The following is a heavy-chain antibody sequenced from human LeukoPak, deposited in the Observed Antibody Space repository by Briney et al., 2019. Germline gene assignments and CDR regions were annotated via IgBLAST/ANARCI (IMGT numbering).Heavy chain of an antibody. V-gene: IGHV4-61*02. CDR3: ASEYSYGLSRGDY. CDR2: ISSSGST. CDR1: GDSISSGDYY. D-gene: IGHD5-18*01. J-gene: IGHJ4*02. Sequence: SQTLSLTCTVSGDSISSGDYYWSWIRQPAGKGLEWIGRISSSGSTNYNPSLKSRVTISVDTSKNQFSLKLSSVTAADTAVYYCASEYSYGLSRGDYWGQGTLVTVSS.